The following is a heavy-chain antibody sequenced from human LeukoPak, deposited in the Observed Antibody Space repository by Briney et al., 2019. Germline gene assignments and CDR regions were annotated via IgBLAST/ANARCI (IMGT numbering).Heavy chain of an antibody. CDR2: IKHDGSEK. Sequence: PGGSLRLSCAASEFAFSRYWMSWVRQAPGKGLEWVANIKHDGSEKYYVDSMEGRFTISRDNVKNSLYLQINSLRAEDTAVYYCAGGARGYNWYFDLWGRGTLVTVSS. J-gene: IGHJ2*01. CDR3: AGGARGYNWYFDL. D-gene: IGHD3-16*01. CDR1: EFAFSRYW. V-gene: IGHV3-7*01.